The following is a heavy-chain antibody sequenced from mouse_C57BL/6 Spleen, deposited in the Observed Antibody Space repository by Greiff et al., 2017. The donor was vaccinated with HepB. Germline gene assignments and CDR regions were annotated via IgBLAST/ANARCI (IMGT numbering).Heavy chain of an antibody. J-gene: IGHJ1*03. CDR1: GFTFSDYY. Sequence: EVQLVESEGGLVQPGSSMKLSCTASGFTFSDYYMAWVRQVPEKGLEWVANINYDGSSTYYLDSLKSRFIISRDNAKNILYLQMSSLKSEDTATYYCARVPHYYGSSYGWYFDVWGTGTTVTVSS. D-gene: IGHD1-1*01. CDR2: INYDGSST. V-gene: IGHV5-16*01. CDR3: ARVPHYYGSSYGWYFDV.